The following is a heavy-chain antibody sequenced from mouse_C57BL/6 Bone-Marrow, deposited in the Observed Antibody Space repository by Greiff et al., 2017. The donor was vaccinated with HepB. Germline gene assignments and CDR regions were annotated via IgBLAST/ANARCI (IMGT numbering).Heavy chain of an antibody. CDR3: ARGADYSNCGYWYFDV. CDR2: IYPGSGST. V-gene: IGHV1-55*01. CDR1: GYTFTSYW. J-gene: IGHJ1*01. D-gene: IGHD2-5*01. Sequence: QVQLQQPGAELVKPGASVKMSCKASGYTFTSYWITWVKQRPGQGLEWIGDIYPGSGSTNYNEKFKSKATLTVDTSYSTAYMQLSSLTSEDSAVYYGARGADYSNCGYWYFDVWGAGTTVTVSS.